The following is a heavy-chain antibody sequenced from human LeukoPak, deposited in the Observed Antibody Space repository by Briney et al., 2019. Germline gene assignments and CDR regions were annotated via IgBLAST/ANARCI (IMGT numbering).Heavy chain of an antibody. D-gene: IGHD2-15*01. CDR1: GFTFSSYA. CDR2: ISGSGGST. V-gene: IGHV3-23*01. J-gene: IGHJ4*02. Sequence: GASLRISCAASGFTFSSYAMSWVRKAPGKGLEWVSAISGSGGSTYYADSVKGRFTISRDNSKNTLYLQMNSLRAEDTAVYYCARTPGCSGGSCPPFYFDYWGQGTLVTVSS. CDR3: ARTPGCSGGSCPPFYFDY.